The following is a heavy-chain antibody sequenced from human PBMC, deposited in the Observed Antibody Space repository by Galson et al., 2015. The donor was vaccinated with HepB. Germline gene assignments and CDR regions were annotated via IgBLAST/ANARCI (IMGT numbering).Heavy chain of an antibody. D-gene: IGHD3-10*01. CDR2: ISSNGGST. CDR1: GFTFSSYA. Sequence: SLRLSCAASGFTFSSYAMHWVRQAPGKGLEYVSAISSNGGSTYYADSVKGRFTISRDNSKNTLYLQMSSLRAEDTAVYYCVKDHAGSGSYRNYYYYYGMDVWGQGTTVTVSS. J-gene: IGHJ6*02. CDR3: VKDHAGSGSYRNYYYYYGMDV. V-gene: IGHV3-64D*06.